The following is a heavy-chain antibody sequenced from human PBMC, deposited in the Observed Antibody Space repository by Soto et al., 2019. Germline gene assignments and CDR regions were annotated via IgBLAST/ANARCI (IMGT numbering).Heavy chain of an antibody. CDR2: IYYSGST. CDR3: ARRLGVLMVYARHAWDY. Sequence: SETLSLTCTVSGGSISSSSYYWGWIRQPPGKGLEWIGSIYYSGSTYYNPSLKSRVTISVDTSKNQFSLKLSSVTAADTAVYYCARRLGVLMVYARHAWDYWGQGTLVTVSS. V-gene: IGHV4-39*01. CDR1: GGSISSSSYY. D-gene: IGHD2-8*01. J-gene: IGHJ4*02.